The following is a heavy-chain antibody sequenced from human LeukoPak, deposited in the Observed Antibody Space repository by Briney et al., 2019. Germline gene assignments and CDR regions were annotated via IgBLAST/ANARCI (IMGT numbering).Heavy chain of an antibody. Sequence: ASVTVSCTASGYTFTSYYMHWVRQAPGQGLEWMGIINPSGGSTSYAQKFQGRVTMTRDTSTSTVYMELSSLRSEDTAVYYCARDGTMIDPPFDLWGRGTLVTVSS. CDR1: GYTFTSYY. V-gene: IGHV1-46*01. CDR2: INPSGGST. CDR3: ARDGTMIDPPFDL. J-gene: IGHJ2*01. D-gene: IGHD3-22*01.